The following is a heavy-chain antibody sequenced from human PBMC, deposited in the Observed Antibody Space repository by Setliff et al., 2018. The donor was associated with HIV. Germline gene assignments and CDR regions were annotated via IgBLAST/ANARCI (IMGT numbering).Heavy chain of an antibody. D-gene: IGHD2-8*01. CDR1: GFTYSSYW. J-gene: IGHJ4*02. Sequence: GGSLRLSCAASGFTYSSYWMGWVRQAPGKGLEWVANIKQDGSEKYYVDSVKGRFTISRDNSKNTLYLQMNSLRAEDTAVYYCARDISGVQFDYWGQGTLVTVSS. CDR3: ARDISGVQFDY. V-gene: IGHV3-7*01. CDR2: IKQDGSEK.